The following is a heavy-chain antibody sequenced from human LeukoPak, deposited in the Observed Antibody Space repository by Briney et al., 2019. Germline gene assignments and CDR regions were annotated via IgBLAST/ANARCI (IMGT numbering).Heavy chain of an antibody. CDR3: ARDHYDSSGYYWEFDY. V-gene: IGHV3-33*01. J-gene: IGHJ4*02. CDR2: IWYDGSNK. Sequence: GGSLRLSCAASGFTFSSYGMHWVRQAPGKGLEWVAVIWYDGSNKYYADSVKGRFTISRDNSKNTLYLQMNSLRAEDTAVYYCARDHYDSSGYYWEFDYWGQGTLVTVSS. D-gene: IGHD3-22*01. CDR1: GFTFSSYG.